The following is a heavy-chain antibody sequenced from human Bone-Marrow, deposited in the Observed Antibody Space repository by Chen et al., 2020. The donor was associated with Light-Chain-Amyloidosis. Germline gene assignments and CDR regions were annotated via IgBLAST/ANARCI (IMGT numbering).Heavy chain of an antibody. J-gene: IGHJ4*02. CDR2: INPAGGET. CDR1: GFTFSTSW. V-gene: IGHV3-7*01. Sequence: EVQLVESGGGLVQPGGSLRLSCAASGFTFSTSWMGWVRQAPGKGLEWVSNINPAGGETYYLDSVKVRFTISRDNARNSLYLQMNSLRAEDTAVYYCARARGRAVYDYWGQGTLLTVSS. CDR3: ARARGRAVYDY. D-gene: IGHD3-16*01.